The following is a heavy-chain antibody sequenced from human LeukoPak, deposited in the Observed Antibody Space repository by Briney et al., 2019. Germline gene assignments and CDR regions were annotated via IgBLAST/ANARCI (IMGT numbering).Heavy chain of an antibody. D-gene: IGHD3-10*01. J-gene: IGHJ4*02. V-gene: IGHV3-33*01. Sequence: GGSLRLSCAASGFSFSNYGMHWVRHAPGKGVEGVAVIWYDGTNKYYADSVKGRFTISRDNSKNTLYLQMNSLRAEDTAVYYCARSSWGSYYPLFDYWGQGTLVTVSS. CDR1: GFSFSNYG. CDR2: IWYDGTNK. CDR3: ARSSWGSYYPLFDY.